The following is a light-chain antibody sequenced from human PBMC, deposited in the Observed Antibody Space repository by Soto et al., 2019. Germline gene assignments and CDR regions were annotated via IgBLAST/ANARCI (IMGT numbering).Light chain of an antibody. CDR3: QQRSNWPLIT. Sequence: EFVLSQSPGILSLSPGERVTLSCRASQSVTANLAWYQQKPGQAPRLLIYDASNRATGIPARFSGSGSGTDFTLTISSLEPEDFAVYYCQQRSNWPLITFGQGTRLEIK. CDR1: QSVTAN. V-gene: IGKV3-11*01. CDR2: DAS. J-gene: IGKJ5*01.